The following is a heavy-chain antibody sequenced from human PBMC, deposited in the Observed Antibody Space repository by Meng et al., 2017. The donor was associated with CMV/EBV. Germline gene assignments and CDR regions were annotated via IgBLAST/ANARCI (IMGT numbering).Heavy chain of an antibody. V-gene: IGHV3-11*05. Sequence: QVQLVESGGGLVKPGGSLILACAAFGFTFSGYYMSWIRQAPGKGLEWVSYISSSSSYTNYADSVKGRFTISRDNAKNSLYLQMNSLRAEDTAVYYCARAGVAAAGTFGYWGQGTLVTVSS. D-gene: IGHD6-13*01. CDR1: GFTFSGYY. CDR3: ARAGVAAAGTFGY. J-gene: IGHJ4*02. CDR2: ISSSSSYT.